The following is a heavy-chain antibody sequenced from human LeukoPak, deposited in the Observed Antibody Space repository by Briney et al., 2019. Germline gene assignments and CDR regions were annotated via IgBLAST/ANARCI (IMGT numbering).Heavy chain of an antibody. CDR1: GYTFTGYY. V-gene: IGHV1-2*04. CDR3: ARHFYYDSSGNYGDNAFDI. D-gene: IGHD3-22*01. J-gene: IGHJ3*02. CDR2: INPNSGGT. Sequence: ASVKVSCKASGYTFTGYYMHWVRQAPGQGLEWMGWINPNSGGTNYAQKFQGWVTMTRDTSISTAYLQWSSLKASDTAMYYCARHFYYDSSGNYGDNAFDIWGQGTMVTVSS.